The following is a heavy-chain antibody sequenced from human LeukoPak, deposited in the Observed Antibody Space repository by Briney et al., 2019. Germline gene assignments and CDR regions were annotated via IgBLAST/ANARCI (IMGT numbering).Heavy chain of an antibody. Sequence: PGGSLRLSCAASGFIFDDYGMSWVRQAPGKGLEWVSSINWNGGSTGYADSVKGRFTISRDNAKNSLYLQMNSLRAEDTALYYCARRRVTLVRGVDITSYYFDYWGQGTLVIVSS. CDR1: GFIFDDYG. CDR2: INWNGGST. V-gene: IGHV3-20*04. J-gene: IGHJ4*02. CDR3: ARRRVTLVRGVDITSYYFDY. D-gene: IGHD3-10*01.